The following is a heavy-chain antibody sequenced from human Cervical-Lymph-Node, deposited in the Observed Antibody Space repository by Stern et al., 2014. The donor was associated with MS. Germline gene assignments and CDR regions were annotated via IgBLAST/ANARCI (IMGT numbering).Heavy chain of an antibody. Sequence: VPLVESGGGVVQPGASLRLSCVASGLNFSSSGMHWVRQAPGKGLEWVAVISSGGNNKHYADSVKGRFTISRDNSKSTLYLQMNSLRPEDTAVYYCSRHSRTGWFDPWGRGTLVTVSS. D-gene: IGHD7-27*01. V-gene: IGHV3-30*03. CDR2: ISSGGNNK. CDR3: SRHSRTGWFDP. CDR1: GLNFSSSG. J-gene: IGHJ5*02.